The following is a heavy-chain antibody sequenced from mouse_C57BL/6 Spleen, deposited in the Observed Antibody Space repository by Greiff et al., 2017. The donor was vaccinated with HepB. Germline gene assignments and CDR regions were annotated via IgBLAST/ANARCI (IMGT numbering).Heavy chain of an antibody. Sequence: QVQLQQPGAELVKPGASVKLSCKASGYTFTSYWMQWVKQRPGQGLEWIGEIDPSDSYTNYNQKFKGKATLTVDTSSSTAYMQLSSLTSEDSAVYYCARFYYGYDGYYYAMDYWGQGTSVTVSS. CDR3: ARFYYGYDGYYYAMDY. D-gene: IGHD2-2*01. CDR2: IDPSDSYT. CDR1: GYTFTSYW. J-gene: IGHJ4*01. V-gene: IGHV1-50*01.